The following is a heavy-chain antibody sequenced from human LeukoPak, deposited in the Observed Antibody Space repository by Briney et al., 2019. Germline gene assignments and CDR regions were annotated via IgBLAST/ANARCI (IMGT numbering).Heavy chain of an antibody. CDR3: VKDTRVENSGWYSYFDY. CDR2: ISSNGGST. CDR1: GFTFSSYA. Sequence: GGSLRLSCSAPGFTFSSYAMHCVRQAPGKGLEYVSAISSNGGSTYYADSVKGRFTISRDNSKNTLYLQMSSLRAEDTAVYYCVKDTRVENSGWYSYFDYWGQGTLVTVSS. D-gene: IGHD6-19*01. V-gene: IGHV3-64D*09. J-gene: IGHJ4*02.